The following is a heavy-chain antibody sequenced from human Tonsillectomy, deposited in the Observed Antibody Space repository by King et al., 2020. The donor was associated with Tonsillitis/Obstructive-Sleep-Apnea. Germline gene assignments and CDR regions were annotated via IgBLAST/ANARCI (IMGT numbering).Heavy chain of an antibody. V-gene: IGHV4-39*01. CDR3: ARHVRDGYGTNFDY. Sequence: QLQESGPGLVKPSETLSLTCSVSGHSIRSSSYYWGWIRQPPGKGLEWIGTIYYTGSTYYNPSLKSRVTISVDTSNNQFSLKLSSVTAADTAVYYCARHVRDGYGTNFDYWGQGTLVTVSS. CDR1: GHSIRSSSYY. CDR2: IYYTGST. D-gene: IGHD5-24*01. J-gene: IGHJ4*02.